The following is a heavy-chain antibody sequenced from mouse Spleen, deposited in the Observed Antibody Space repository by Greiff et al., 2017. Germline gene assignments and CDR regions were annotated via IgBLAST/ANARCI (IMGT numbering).Heavy chain of an antibody. CDR3: ARRTTVVATRKDYFDY. CDR2: ISSGGSYT. J-gene: IGHJ2*01. Sequence: DVMLVESGGDLVKPGGSLKLSCAASGFTFSSYGMSWVRQTPDKRLEWVATISSGGSYTYYPDSVKGRFTISRDNAKNTLYLQMSSLKSEDTAMYYCARRTTVVATRKDYFDYWGQGTTLTVSS. CDR1: GFTFSSYG. V-gene: IGHV5-6*02. D-gene: IGHD1-1*01.